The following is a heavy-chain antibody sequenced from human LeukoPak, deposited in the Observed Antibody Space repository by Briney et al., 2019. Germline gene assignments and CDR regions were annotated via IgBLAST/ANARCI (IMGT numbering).Heavy chain of an antibody. CDR3: AICKDQTTRLKSFDY. V-gene: IGHV1-69*01. CDR1: GGTFSSYA. D-gene: IGHD4-11*01. Sequence: SVKVSCKASGGTFSSYAISWVRQAPGQGPEWMGGIIPIFGTANYAQKFQGRVTITADESTSTAYMELSSLRSDDTAVYYCAICKDQTTRLKSFDYWGQGTLVTVSS. J-gene: IGHJ4*02. CDR2: IIPIFGTA.